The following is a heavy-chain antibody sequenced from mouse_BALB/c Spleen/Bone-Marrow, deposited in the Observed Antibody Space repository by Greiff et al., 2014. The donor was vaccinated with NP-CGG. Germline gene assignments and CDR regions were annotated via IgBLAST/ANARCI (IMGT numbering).Heavy chain of an antibody. Sequence: EVMLVESGGGLVQPGGSLRLSCATSGFTFTDYYMSWVRQPPGKALEWLGFIRNKANGYTTEYSASVKGRFTISRDNSQSILYLQMNTLRAEDSATYYCARGRTTATLYWYFDVWGAGTTVTVSS. J-gene: IGHJ1*01. CDR2: IRNKANGYTT. D-gene: IGHD1-2*01. CDR3: ARGRTTATLYWYFDV. CDR1: GFTFTDYY. V-gene: IGHV7-3*02.